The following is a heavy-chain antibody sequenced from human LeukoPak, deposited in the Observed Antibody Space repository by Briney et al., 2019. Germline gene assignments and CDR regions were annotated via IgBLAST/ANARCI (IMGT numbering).Heavy chain of an antibody. CDR3: AREEEPHGYTLSAGSYYYYYYMDV. CDR1: GFTFDDYG. D-gene: IGHD5-24*01. J-gene: IGHJ6*03. CDR2: INWNGGST. Sequence: PGGSLRLSCAASGFTFDDYGMSWVRQAPGKGLEWVSGINWNGGSTDYADSVKGRFTISRDNAKNSLYLQMNSLRAEDTAVYYCAREEEPHGYTLSAGSYYYYYYMDVWGKGTTVTISS. V-gene: IGHV3-20*04.